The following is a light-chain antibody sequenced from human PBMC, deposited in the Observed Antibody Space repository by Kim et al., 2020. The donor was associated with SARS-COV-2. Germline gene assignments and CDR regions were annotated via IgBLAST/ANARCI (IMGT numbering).Light chain of an antibody. V-gene: IGLV2-14*03. CDR2: DVS. CDR1: SNDVGGYNY. Sequence: SITISCTGTSNDVGGYNYVSWYQQHPGKAPKLMIYDVSNRPSGVSNRFSGSKSGNTASLTISGLQAEDEADYYCSSYTSSSTLVVFGGGTQLTVL. CDR3: SSYTSSSTLVV. J-gene: IGLJ2*01.